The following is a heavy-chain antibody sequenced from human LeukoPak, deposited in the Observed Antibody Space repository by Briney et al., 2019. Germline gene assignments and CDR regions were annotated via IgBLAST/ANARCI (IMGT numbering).Heavy chain of an antibody. J-gene: IGHJ3*02. V-gene: IGHV4-4*07. CDR2: IYTSGST. CDR1: GGSISSYY. D-gene: IGHD3-22*01. CDR3: ARVVPSSGYHYEAFDI. Sequence: SETLSLTCTVSGGSISSYYWSWIRQPAGKGLEWIGRIYTSGSTNYNPSLKSRVTMSVDTSKNQFSLKLSSVTAADTAVYYCARVVPSSGYHYEAFDIWGQGTMVTVSS.